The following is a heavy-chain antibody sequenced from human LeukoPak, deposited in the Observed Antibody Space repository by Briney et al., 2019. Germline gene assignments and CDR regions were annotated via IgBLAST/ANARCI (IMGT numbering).Heavy chain of an antibody. CDR1: GYTFTSYA. D-gene: IGHD3-10*01. V-gene: IGHV1-3*01. Sequence: ASVKVSCKASGYTFTSYAMHWVRQAPGQRLEWMGWINAGNGNTKYSQKFQGRVTITRDTSASTAYMELSSPRSEDTAVYYCARDRTVITMVRGVIMAHNWFDPWGQGTLVTVSS. J-gene: IGHJ5*02. CDR3: ARDRTVITMVRGVIMAHNWFDP. CDR2: INAGNGNT.